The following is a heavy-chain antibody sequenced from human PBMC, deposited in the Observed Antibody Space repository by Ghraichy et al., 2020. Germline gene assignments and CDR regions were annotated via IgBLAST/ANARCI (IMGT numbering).Heavy chain of an antibody. CDR1: GGSIISYY. CDR2: IYYTGIT. V-gene: IGHV4-59*01. Sequence: SETLSLTCSVSGGSIISYYWGWVRQPPGKTLEWIAYIYYTGITNYNPSLRSRATISLDTSKNQFSLKLSSVTAADTAVYYCVSGQQIRSTDVWGQGTTVTVSS. D-gene: IGHD1/OR15-1a*01. CDR3: VSGQQIRSTDV. J-gene: IGHJ6*02.